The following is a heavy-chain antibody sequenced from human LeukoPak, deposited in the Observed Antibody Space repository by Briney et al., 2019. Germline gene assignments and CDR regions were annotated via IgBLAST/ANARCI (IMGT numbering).Heavy chain of an antibody. CDR3: ARLLAVAGGDAFDI. D-gene: IGHD6-19*01. J-gene: IGHJ3*02. CDR1: GGSISSSSYY. V-gene: IGHV4-39*07. CDR2: MYYSGST. Sequence: SETLSLTCSVSGGSISSSSYYWGWIRQPPGKGLEWIGSMYYSGSTYHSPSFKGRVTISVDTSKDQFSLRLSSVTAADTAVYYCARLLAVAGGDAFDIWGQGKMVTVSS.